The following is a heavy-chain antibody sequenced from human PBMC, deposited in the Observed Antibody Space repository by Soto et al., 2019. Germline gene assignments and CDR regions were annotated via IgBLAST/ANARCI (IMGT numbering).Heavy chain of an antibody. D-gene: IGHD5-18*01. J-gene: IGHJ4*02. CDR1: GGSISSYY. Sequence: SETLSLTCTVSGGSISSYYWNWVRQSPGKGLEWIGCVYDSGTTNYNPSLKSRVTISVDTSKNKFSLKLSSVTAADTAVYYCARDVRKGGYSYGFDSWGQGTLVTVSS. CDR3: ARDVRKGGYSYGFDS. CDR2: VYDSGTT. V-gene: IGHV4-59*01.